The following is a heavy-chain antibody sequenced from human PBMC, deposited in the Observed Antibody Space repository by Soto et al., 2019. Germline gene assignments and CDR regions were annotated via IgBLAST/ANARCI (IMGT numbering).Heavy chain of an antibody. CDR1: GGSISSYY. CDR2: IYYSGST. J-gene: IGHJ4*02. CDR3: ASLTGVSSGYFYYFDY. Sequence: PSETLSLTCTVSGGSISSYYWSWIRQPPGKGLEWIGYIYYSGSTNYNPSLKSRVTISVDTSKNQFSLKLSSVTAADTAVYYCASLTGVSSGYFYYFDYWGQGTLVTVSS. D-gene: IGHD3-22*01. V-gene: IGHV4-59*01.